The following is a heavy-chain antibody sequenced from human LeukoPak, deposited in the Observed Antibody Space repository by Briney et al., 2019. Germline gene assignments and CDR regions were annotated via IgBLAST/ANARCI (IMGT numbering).Heavy chain of an antibody. V-gene: IGHV1-2*02. J-gene: IGHJ4*02. D-gene: IGHD5-12*01. CDR1: GYTFTCYY. CDR2: INPNSGGT. CDR3: ARTSGGGYDIDY. Sequence: ASVTVSCKASGYTFTCYYMHWVRQAPGQGLEWMGWINPNSGGTNYPQKFQGRVTMTRDTSISTAYMELSRLRSDDTAVYYCARTSGGGYDIDYWGQGTLVTVSS.